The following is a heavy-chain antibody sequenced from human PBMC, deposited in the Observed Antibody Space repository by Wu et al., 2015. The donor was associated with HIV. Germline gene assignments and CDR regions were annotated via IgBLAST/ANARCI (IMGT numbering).Heavy chain of an antibody. CDR2: IIPIFGTA. J-gene: IGHJ3*02. V-gene: IGHV1-69*13. D-gene: IGHD3-10*01. Sequence: QVQLVQSGAEVKKPGSSVKVSCKASGGTFSSYAISWVRQAPGQGLEWMGRIIPIFGTANYAQKFQGRVTITADESTSTAYMELSSLRSEDTAVYYCARDKGSFISGSGSYTVLDIWGQGTMVTGLF. CDR3: ARDKGSFISGSGSYTVLDI. CDR1: GGTFSSYA.